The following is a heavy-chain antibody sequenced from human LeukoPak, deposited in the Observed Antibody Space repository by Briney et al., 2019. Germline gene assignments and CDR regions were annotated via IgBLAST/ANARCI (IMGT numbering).Heavy chain of an antibody. CDR3: AKDQDSSGYPDY. V-gene: IGHV3-23*01. D-gene: IGHD3-22*01. CDR1: GFTFSSYA. CDR2: ISGSGGST. Sequence: GGSLRLSCAASGFTFSSYAMSWVRQAPGKGLEWVSAISGSGGSTYYADSVKGRFTISRDNSENTLYLQMNSLRAEDTAVYYCAKDQDSSGYPDYWGQGTLVTVSS. J-gene: IGHJ4*02.